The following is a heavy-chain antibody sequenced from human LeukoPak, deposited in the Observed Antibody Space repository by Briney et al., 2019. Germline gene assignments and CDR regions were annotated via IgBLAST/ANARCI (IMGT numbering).Heavy chain of an antibody. CDR3: ARLRPINKNYDILTGWGRGYYCYYYMDV. J-gene: IGHJ6*03. CDR1: GGSFSGYY. CDR2: INHSGST. Sequence: SETLSLTCAVYGGSFSGYYWSWIRQPPGKGLEWIGEINHSGSTNYNPSLKSRVTISVDTSKNQFSLKLSSVTAADTAVYYCARLRPINKNYDILTGWGRGYYCYYYMDVWGKGTTVTISS. D-gene: IGHD3-9*01. V-gene: IGHV4-34*01.